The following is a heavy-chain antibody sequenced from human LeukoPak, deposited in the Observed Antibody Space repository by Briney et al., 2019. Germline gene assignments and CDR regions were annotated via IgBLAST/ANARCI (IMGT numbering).Heavy chain of an antibody. J-gene: IGHJ3*02. D-gene: IGHD3-16*01. CDR2: IYSGGST. CDR1: GFTVSSNY. CDR3: ARSPHYVWGSDASDI. V-gene: IGHV3-53*01. Sequence: GGSLRLSCAASGFTVSSNYMSWVRQAPGKGLEWVSVIYSGGSTYYADSVKGRFTISRDNSKNTLYLQMNSLRAEDTAVYYCARSPHYVWGSDASDIWGQGTMVTVSS.